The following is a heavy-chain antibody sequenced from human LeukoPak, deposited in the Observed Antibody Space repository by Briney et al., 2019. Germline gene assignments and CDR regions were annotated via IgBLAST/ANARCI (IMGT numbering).Heavy chain of an antibody. CDR2: INPNSGGT. CDR3: ARVGWRGTYYYYMDV. D-gene: IGHD3-16*01. CDR1: GYTFTGYY. Sequence: ASVKVSCKASGYTFTGYYMHWVRQAPGQGLEWMGWINPNSGGTNYAQKFQGRVTMTRDTSISTAYMELSRLRSDDTAVYYCARVGWRGTYYYYMDVWGKGTTVTVSS. V-gene: IGHV1-2*02. J-gene: IGHJ6*03.